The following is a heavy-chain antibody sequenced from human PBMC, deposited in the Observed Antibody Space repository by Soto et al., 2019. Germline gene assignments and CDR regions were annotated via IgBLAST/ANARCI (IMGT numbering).Heavy chain of an antibody. V-gene: IGHV3-21*01. J-gene: IGHJ4*02. CDR1: GFTFSSYS. CDR3: ARDMVRGVITTNFDY. CDR2: ISISSSYI. D-gene: IGHD3-10*01. Sequence: PWGSLRLSCAASGFTFSSYSMNWVRQAPGRGMEWVSSISISSSYIYYADSVKGRFTLYRDNAKNSLYLKMNSLRAEDTAVYYCARDMVRGVITTNFDYWGQGTLVTVSS.